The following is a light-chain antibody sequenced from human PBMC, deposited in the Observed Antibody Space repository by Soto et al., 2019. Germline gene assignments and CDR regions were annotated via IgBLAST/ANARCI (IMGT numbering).Light chain of an antibody. J-gene: IGLJ2*01. V-gene: IGLV1-36*01. CDR1: SSNIGNNA. CDR3: AAWDDSLNAVV. CDR2: YDD. Sequence: QPVLTQPPSVSAAPRQRVTISCSGSSSNIGNNAVNWYQQLPGKAPKLLMYYDDVLPSGVSNRFSGSKSGTSGSLAISGLQSEDEADYYCAAWDDSLNAVVFGGGTKLTVL.